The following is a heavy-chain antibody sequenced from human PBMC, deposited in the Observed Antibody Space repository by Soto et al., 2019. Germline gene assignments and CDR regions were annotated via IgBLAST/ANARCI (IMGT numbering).Heavy chain of an antibody. V-gene: IGHV3-30*18. CDR2: ISYDGSNK. D-gene: IGHD6-6*01. J-gene: IGHJ6*02. CDR1: GFTFSSYG. CDR3: AKGRYSSSSPYYYYYGMDV. Sequence: QVQLVESGGGVVQPGRSLRLSCAASGFTFSSYGMHWVRQAPGKGLEWVAVISYDGSNKYYADSVKGRFTISRDNSKNTLYLRMNSLRAEDTAVYYCAKGRYSSSSPYYYYYGMDVWGQGTTVTVSS.